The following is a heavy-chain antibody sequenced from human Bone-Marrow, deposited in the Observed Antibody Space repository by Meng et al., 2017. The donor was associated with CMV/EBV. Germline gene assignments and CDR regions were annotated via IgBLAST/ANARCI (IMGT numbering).Heavy chain of an antibody. J-gene: IGHJ4*02. CDR1: GFTFSNYA. Sequence: GGSLRLSCAASGFTFSNYAMHWVRQAPGKGLEWVAVISFDGSSKYYADSVKGRFTISRDNSKNTVYMRMNNLRAGDMAVYYCVRGGAAADWGGFVDYWGQGTLVTVSS. V-gene: IGHV3-30-3*01. D-gene: IGHD6-13*01. CDR3: VRGGAAADWGGFVDY. CDR2: ISFDGSSK.